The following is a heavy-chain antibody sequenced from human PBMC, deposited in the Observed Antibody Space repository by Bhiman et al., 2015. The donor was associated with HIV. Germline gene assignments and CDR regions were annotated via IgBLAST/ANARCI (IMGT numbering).Heavy chain of an antibody. CDR3: GKGSDDYSNRGGLDY. CDR1: GFTFDDYT. J-gene: IGHJ4*02. CDR2: ISWDGGST. Sequence: EVQLVESGGVVVQPGGSLRLSCAASGFTFDDYTMHWVRQAPGKGLEWVSLISWDGGSTYYADSVKGRFTISRDNSKNSLYLQMNSLRTEDTALYYCGKGSDDYSNRGGLDYWGQGTLVTVSS. D-gene: IGHD4-11*01. V-gene: IGHV3-43*01.